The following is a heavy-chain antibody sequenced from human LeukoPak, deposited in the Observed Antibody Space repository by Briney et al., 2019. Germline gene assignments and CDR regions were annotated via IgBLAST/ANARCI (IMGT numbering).Heavy chain of an antibody. CDR1: GGTFSNYA. CDR2: IIPMFGTT. V-gene: IGHV1-69*05. CDR3: ASVTVTTWAPDGHMDV. D-gene: IGHD4-11*01. Sequence: SVKVSCKASGGTFSNYAISWVRQAPGQGLEWMGRIIPMFGTTNYAQKVQGRVTITTDESTSTAYMEVRSLRIEDTAVYYCASVTVTTWAPDGHMDVWGKGTTVTVSS. J-gene: IGHJ6*03.